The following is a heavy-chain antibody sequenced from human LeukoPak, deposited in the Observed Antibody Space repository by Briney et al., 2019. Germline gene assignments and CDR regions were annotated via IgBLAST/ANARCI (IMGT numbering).Heavy chain of an antibody. CDR2: IYYSGST. D-gene: IGHD3-16*01. V-gene: IGHV4-39*01. CDR1: GGSISSSSYY. J-gene: IGHJ4*02. Sequence: PSETLSLTRTVSGGSISSSSYYWGWIRQPPGKGLEWIGSIYYSGSTYYNPSLKSRVTISVDTSKNQFSLKLSSVTAADTAVYYCARQGGQDYIDYWGQGTLVTVSS. CDR3: ARQGGQDYIDY.